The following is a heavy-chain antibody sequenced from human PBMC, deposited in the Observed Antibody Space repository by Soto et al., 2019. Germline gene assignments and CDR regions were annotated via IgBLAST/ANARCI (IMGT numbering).Heavy chain of an antibody. CDR3: AREGYCSGGSCYGGTFDI. D-gene: IGHD2-15*01. CDR2: INPSGGST. CDR1: GYTFTSYY. J-gene: IGHJ3*02. Sequence: ASVKVSCKASGYTFTSYYMHWVRQAPGQGLEWMGIINPSGGSTSYAQKFQGRVTMTRDTSTSTVYMELSNLRSEDTAVYYCAREGYCSGGSCYGGTFDIWGQGTMVTVSS. V-gene: IGHV1-46*03.